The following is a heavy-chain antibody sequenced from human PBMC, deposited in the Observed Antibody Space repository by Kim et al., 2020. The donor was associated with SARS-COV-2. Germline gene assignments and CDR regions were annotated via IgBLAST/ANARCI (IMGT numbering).Heavy chain of an antibody. D-gene: IGHD3-22*01. J-gene: IGHJ4*02. CDR3: AREGYHDTSGYPSFDY. Sequence: GGSLRLSCAPSGFTFSSYDMHWVRQAPGKGLEWVAVISYDGGSKYFADSVKGRFSISRDNSKSTLFLHMNSLRTEDTAVYYCAREGYHDTSGYPSFDYWGQGTLVTVSS. CDR2: ISYDGGSK. CDR1: GFTFSSYD. V-gene: IGHV3-30-3*01.